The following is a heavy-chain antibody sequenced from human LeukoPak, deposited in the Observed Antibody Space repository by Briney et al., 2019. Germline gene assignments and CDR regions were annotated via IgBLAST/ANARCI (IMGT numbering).Heavy chain of an antibody. V-gene: IGHV4-59*08. Sequence: SETLSLTCTVSGGCISSYYWSWIRQPPGKGLEWIGCFYYSGNTNSDPSLKSRVTISVDTSKNQFSLKLMSVTAADTAVYYCATVRPENSGSYYWDYWGQGTLVTVSS. J-gene: IGHJ4*02. CDR3: ATVRPENSGSYYWDY. CDR1: GGCISSYY. CDR2: FYYSGNT. D-gene: IGHD1-26*01.